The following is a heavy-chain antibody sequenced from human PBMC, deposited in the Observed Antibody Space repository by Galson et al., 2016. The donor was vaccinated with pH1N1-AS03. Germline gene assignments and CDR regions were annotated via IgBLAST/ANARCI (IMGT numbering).Heavy chain of an antibody. J-gene: IGHJ4*02. CDR1: GFTFSNYD. Sequence: SLRLSCAASGFTFSNYDMNWVRLAPGKGLEWVSYISSSGTVYYTDSVKGRFTISRDKAKNSLYLQMNSLRAEDTAVYYCARGWVGCTSTSCYGVDYWGQGTLVTVSS. CDR3: ARGWVGCTSTSCYGVDY. CDR2: ISSSGTV. D-gene: IGHD2-2*01. V-gene: IGHV3-69-1*01.